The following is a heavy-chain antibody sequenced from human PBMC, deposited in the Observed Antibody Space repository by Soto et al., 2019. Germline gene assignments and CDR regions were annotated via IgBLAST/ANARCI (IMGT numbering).Heavy chain of an antibody. V-gene: IGHV3-7*03. J-gene: IGHJ4*02. CDR1: GFTLNNYY. CDR3: ARDPVTAD. CDR2: IKGDGSDP. Sequence: HPGGSLRLSCADSGFTLNNYYLSWVRQAPGKGLEWVGNIKGDGSDPHYVDSVKGRFTISRDNAENSIYLQMNSLKAEDTAMYYCARDPVTADWGQGTLVTVSS.